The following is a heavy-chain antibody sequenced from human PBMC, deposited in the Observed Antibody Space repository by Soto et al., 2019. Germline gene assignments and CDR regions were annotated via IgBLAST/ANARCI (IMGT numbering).Heavy chain of an antibody. CDR3: ARGRYKPPMGLYFDS. V-gene: IGHV1-69*01. J-gene: IGHJ4*02. CDR2: IIPMFGTP. CDR1: GDAFTNYI. Sequence: QVQLVQSGAEVKKPGSSVKVSCKASGDAFTNYIFDWVRQAPGQGLEWMGWIIPMFGTPKYAQTFQDRVTISADAPTGTAYLELTSLRFDDTAVYYCARGRYKPPMGLYFDSWGEGTRVTVSS. D-gene: IGHD3-16*02.